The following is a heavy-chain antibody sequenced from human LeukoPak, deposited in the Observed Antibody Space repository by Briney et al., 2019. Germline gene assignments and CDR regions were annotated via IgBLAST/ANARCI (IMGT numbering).Heavy chain of an antibody. D-gene: IGHD3-3*01. CDR2: IYTSGST. CDR3: ARDVYDFWSGYYD. Sequence: SQTLSLTCTVSGGSISSGAYSYNWIRQPAGKGLEWIGRIYTSGSTNYNPSLKSRLTISVDTSKNQFSLKLSSVTAADTAVYYCARDVYDFWSGYYDWGPGTLVTVSS. CDR1: GGSISSGAYS. J-gene: IGHJ4*02. V-gene: IGHV4-61*02.